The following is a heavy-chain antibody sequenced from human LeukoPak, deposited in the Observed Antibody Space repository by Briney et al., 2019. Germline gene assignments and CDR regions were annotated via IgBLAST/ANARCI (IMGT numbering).Heavy chain of an antibody. V-gene: IGHV3-23*01. CDR1: GFTFDTYA. CDR2: ISASGDST. J-gene: IGHJ4*02. CDR3: AKDRRATVTTVLY. D-gene: IGHD4-11*01. Sequence: PGGSLRLSCAASGFTFDTYAMNWVRQAPGKGLEWVSGISASGDSTHYADSVKGRFTISRDNSRNTLYLQMNSLRAEDTAVYYCAKDRRATVTTVLYWGQGTLVTVSS.